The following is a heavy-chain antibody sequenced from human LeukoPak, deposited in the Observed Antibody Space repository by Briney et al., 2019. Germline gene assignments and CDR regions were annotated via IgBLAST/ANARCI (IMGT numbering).Heavy chain of an antibody. D-gene: IGHD3-3*02. V-gene: IGHV4-34*01. CDR1: GDSFSWHY. J-gene: IGHJ6*03. CDR3: ARPGIRDYFYYMDV. Sequence: SETLSLTCAVYGDSFSWHYWSWIRQPPGKGMDWIGEINQRGTTTYNPSLKSRLTISMDTSRNQYFLNLDSVTAADTAIYYCARPGIRDYFYYMDVWGEGTPVTVSS. CDR2: INQRGTT.